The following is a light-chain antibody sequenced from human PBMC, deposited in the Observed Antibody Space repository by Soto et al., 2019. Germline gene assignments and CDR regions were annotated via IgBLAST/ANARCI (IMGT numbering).Light chain of an antibody. CDR3: QQYNNWGT. Sequence: EIVMTQSPATLSASPGERATLSCRASQSVSSNLAWYQQKPGQAPRLLIYGASTRATGIPARFSGGGSGTEFTLTISSLQSEDFAVYYCQQYNNWGTFGQGTKVEIK. CDR1: QSVSSN. CDR2: GAS. V-gene: IGKV3-15*01. J-gene: IGKJ1*01.